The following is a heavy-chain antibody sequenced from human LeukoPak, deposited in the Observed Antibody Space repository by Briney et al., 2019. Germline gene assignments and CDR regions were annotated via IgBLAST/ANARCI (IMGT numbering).Heavy chain of an antibody. D-gene: IGHD2-2*01. V-gene: IGHV4-59*06. CDR2: IYYSGST. CDR1: GGSISSYY. Sequence: SETLSLTCTVSGGSISSYYWSWIRQPPGKGLEWIGYIYYSGSTYYNPSLKSRVTISVDTSKNQFSLKLSSVTAADTAVYYCARGVVVVPAAIPGVPWFDPWGQGTLVTVSS. J-gene: IGHJ5*02. CDR3: ARGVVVVPAAIPGVPWFDP.